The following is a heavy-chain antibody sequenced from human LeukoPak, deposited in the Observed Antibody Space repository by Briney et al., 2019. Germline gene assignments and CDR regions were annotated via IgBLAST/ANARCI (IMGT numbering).Heavy chain of an antibody. CDR1: GGPITSSSYY. CDR2: IYYTGST. D-gene: IGHD2-21*02. V-gene: IGHV4-39*01. J-gene: IGHJ4*02. Sequence: KPSETLSLTCSVSGGPITSSSYYWAWIRQPPGKGLEWIGNIYYTGSTHYNPSLKSLVTISVDTSKNQFSLKLTSVTAADTAVYYCARLGTATLDYWGQGTLVTVSS. CDR3: ARLGTATLDY.